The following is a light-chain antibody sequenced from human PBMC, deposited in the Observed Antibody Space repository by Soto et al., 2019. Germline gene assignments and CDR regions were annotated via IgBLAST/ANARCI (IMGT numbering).Light chain of an antibody. Sequence: IRMSPSLSAVSATKKDRVPINCGASQSISRHLNWYQQKPGKAPKLLIYSASTLQRGVPSRFSGSGSRTEFTLTIADLQPDDFGTYYCQQSLTMPITVGHGTRLEI. CDR1: QSISRH. CDR3: QQSLTMPIT. V-gene: IGKV1-39*01. J-gene: IGKJ5*01. CDR2: SAS.